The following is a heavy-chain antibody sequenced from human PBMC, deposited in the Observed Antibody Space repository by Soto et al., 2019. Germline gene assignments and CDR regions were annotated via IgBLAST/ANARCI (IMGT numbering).Heavy chain of an antibody. CDR3: ARVGTVLGIVTHNWFDP. D-gene: IGHD3-3*01. V-gene: IGHV4-30-4*01. CDR1: GGSIISGDYY. Sequence: SETLSLTCTVSGGSIISGDYYWSWIRQPPGKGLEWIGYISNSGSTYYNPSLKSRLSTSLDTSKNQFSLHLSSVTAADTAVYYCARVGTVLGIVTHNWFDPWGQGTLVTVSS. CDR2: ISNSGST. J-gene: IGHJ5*02.